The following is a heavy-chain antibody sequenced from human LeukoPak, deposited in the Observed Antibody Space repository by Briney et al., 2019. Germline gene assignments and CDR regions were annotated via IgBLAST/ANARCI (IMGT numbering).Heavy chain of an antibody. Sequence: GGSLRLSCAATGFTFSSYSMNWVRQAPGKGLEWVSAISSSSTYTHYADSVKGRFTISRDNAKNSLYLQMDSLRAEDTAVYYCARDPSPRIFDYWGQGTLVTVSS. D-gene: IGHD1-14*01. J-gene: IGHJ4*02. CDR1: GFTFSSYS. CDR2: ISSSSTYT. CDR3: ARDPSPRIFDY. V-gene: IGHV3-21*01.